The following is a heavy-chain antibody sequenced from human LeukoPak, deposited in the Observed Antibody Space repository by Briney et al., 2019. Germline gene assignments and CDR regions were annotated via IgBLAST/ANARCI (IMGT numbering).Heavy chain of an antibody. Sequence: VGSLRLSCAASGFTFKNVWMHWVRQAPGKGLVWVSRINPDGSSTDYADSVKGRFTISRDNAKNTLYLQMNSLRAEDTAVYYCARDFTTRPGCWGQGTLVTVSS. V-gene: IGHV3-74*01. D-gene: IGHD3-22*01. J-gene: IGHJ4*02. CDR3: ARDFTTRPGC. CDR1: GFTFKNVW. CDR2: INPDGSST.